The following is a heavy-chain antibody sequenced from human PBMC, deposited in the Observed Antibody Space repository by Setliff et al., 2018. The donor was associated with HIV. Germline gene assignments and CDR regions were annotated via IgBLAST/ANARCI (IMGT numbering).Heavy chain of an antibody. CDR2: ISPQRGDP. Sequence: ASVKVSCKASGYTFMDYYIHWLRQAPGQGLEWVGWISPQRGDPKYAQNFEGRVTLTTDTSVNTVYMELRSLRSDDTAVYFCARDGMYSNGWTDHWGQGTLVTVSS. V-gene: IGHV1-2*02. CDR1: GYTFMDYY. D-gene: IGHD6-19*01. J-gene: IGHJ5*02. CDR3: ARDGMYSNGWTDH.